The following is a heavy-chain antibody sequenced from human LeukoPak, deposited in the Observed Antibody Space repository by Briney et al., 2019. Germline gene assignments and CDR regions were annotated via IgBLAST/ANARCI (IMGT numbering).Heavy chain of an antibody. CDR1: RYTFTSYG. CDR3: ARKALLWFGENLGYYYYGMDV. J-gene: IGHJ6*02. D-gene: IGHD3-10*01. CDR2: ISVYNVNT. V-gene: IGHV1-18*01. Sequence: ASVKVSCKPSRYTFTSYGISWVRQAPGQPLEGMGWISVYNVNTNYAQKLQGRVTMTTDTSTSKAYMELRSLRSDDTAVYYCARKALLWFGENLGYYYYGMDVWGQGTTVTGSS.